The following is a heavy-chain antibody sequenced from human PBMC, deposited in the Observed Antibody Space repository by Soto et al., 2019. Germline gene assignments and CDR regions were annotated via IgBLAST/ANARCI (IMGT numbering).Heavy chain of an antibody. CDR1: GVSVKISV. V-gene: IGHV3-21*01. CDR2: ISSSSSYI. J-gene: IGHJ4*02. D-gene: IGHD3-10*01. Sequence: LACASSGVSVKISVVNGACQTQGKGLEWVSSISSSSSYIYYADSVKGRFTVSRDNAKNSLYLQMNSLRAEDTAVYYCARAHSWFGESPVEFEYWGQGTLVTVSS. CDR3: ARAHSWFGESPVEFEY.